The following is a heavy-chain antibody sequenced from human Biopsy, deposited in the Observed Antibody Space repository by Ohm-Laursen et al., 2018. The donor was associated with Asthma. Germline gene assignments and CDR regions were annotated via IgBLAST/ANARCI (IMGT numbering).Heavy chain of an antibody. CDR1: GGTFSRYA. D-gene: IGHD3-10*01. CDR3: AESDYYGSGYYYGMDV. CDR2: IIPIFGTS. J-gene: IGHJ6*02. V-gene: IGHV1-69*01. Sequence: GSSVKVSCKASGGTFSRYAISWVRQAPGQGLEWMGGIIPIFGTSNYAQKFQGRVTFTADESTSTAYMELSSLRSEDTAVYYCAESDYYGSGYYYGMDVWGQGTTVTVSS.